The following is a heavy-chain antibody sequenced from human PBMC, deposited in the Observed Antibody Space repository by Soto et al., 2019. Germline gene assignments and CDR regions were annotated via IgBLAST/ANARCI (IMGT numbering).Heavy chain of an antibody. CDR1: GGTFSSYA. J-gene: IGHJ4*02. V-gene: IGHV1-69*13. Sequence: GASVKVSCKASGGTFSSYAISWVRQAPGQGLEWMGGIIPIFGTANYAQKFQGRVTITADESTSTAYMELSSLRSEDTAVYYCARGPGSIAARGPYFDYWGQGTLVTVSS. D-gene: IGHD6-6*01. CDR3: ARGPGSIAARGPYFDY. CDR2: IIPIFGTA.